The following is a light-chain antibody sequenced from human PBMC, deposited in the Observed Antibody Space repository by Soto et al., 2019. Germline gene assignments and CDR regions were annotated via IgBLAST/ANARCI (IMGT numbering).Light chain of an antibody. CDR3: QHYGSSPST. Sequence: DTVLTQSPGTLSLTSGERATLSCRASQSISGTYLAWYQQKPGQSPRLLSYSASTRAPGIPDRFSGSGSGTDFTLTISRLEPEDFAVYYCQHYGSSPSTFGRGTKVEIK. J-gene: IGKJ1*01. CDR1: QSISGTY. CDR2: SAS. V-gene: IGKV3-20*01.